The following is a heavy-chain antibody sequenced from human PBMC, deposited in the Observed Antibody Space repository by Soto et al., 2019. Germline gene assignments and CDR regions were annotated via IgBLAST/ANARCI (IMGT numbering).Heavy chain of an antibody. CDR1: GGTFSSYA. CDR3: ARPGDHYYDSSGYFDY. D-gene: IGHD3-22*01. Sequence: SVKVSCKASGGTFSSYAISWVRQAPGQGPEWMGGIIPIFGTANYAQKFQGRVTITADESTSSAYMELSSLRSEDTAVYYCARPGDHYYDSSGYFDYCGQGTLVTVSS. J-gene: IGHJ4*02. V-gene: IGHV1-69*13. CDR2: IIPIFGTA.